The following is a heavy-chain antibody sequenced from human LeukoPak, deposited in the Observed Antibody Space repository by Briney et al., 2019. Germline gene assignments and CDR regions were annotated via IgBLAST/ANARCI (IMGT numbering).Heavy chain of an antibody. J-gene: IGHJ6*03. CDR3: ARDRRPIAAAGKGWEGYYYYHMDV. CDR1: GYTFSSYP. CDR2: INANTGNP. D-gene: IGHD6-13*01. Sequence: ASVKVSCKASGYTFSSYPINWVRQAPGQGLEWMGWINANTGNPTYAQSFTGRYVFSLDTSVNTAYLQINSLKAEDTAIYYCARDRRPIAAAGKGWEGYYYYHMDVWGKGTTVTVSS. V-gene: IGHV7-4-1*02.